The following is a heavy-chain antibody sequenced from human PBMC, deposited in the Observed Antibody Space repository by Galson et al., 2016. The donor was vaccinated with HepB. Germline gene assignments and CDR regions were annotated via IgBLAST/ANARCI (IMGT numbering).Heavy chain of an antibody. CDR1: GFTSSSYG. CDR3: ARGNAMDV. Sequence: SLRLSCAASGFTSSSYGTHWVRQAPGKGLEWVAVIWYDESNKYYADSVKGRFTISRDNAQSTLYLQMNSLRAEDTAVYYCARGNAMDVWGQGTTVTVSS. CDR2: IWYDESNK. J-gene: IGHJ6*02. V-gene: IGHV3-33*01.